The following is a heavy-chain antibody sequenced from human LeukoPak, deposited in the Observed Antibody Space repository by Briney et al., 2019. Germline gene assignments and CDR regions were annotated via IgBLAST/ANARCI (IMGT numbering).Heavy chain of an antibody. CDR1: GGSITSTNY. J-gene: IGHJ4*02. CDR2: VNLQGST. D-gene: IGHD3-22*01. V-gene: IGHV4-4*02. CDR3: ARVSPRDYYDSGDFDY. Sequence: PSGTLSLTCGVSGGSITSTNYWTWVRQPPGKGLEWIGEVNLQGSTNYNPSLMGRVAISVDMSENHISLQLTSVTAADTAVYYCARVSPRDYYDSGDFDYWGQGTLVTVSS.